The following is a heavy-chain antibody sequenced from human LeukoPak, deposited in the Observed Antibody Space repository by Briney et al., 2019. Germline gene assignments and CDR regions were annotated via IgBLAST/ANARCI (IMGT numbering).Heavy chain of an antibody. D-gene: IGHD2-2*01. Sequence: PSETLSLTCAVYGGSFSGYYWSWIRQPPGKGLEWIGGINHSGSTNYNPSLKSRVTISVDTSKNQFSLKLSSVTAADTAVYYCDRYCSSTSSPRWCWFDPWGQGTLVTVSS. V-gene: IGHV4-34*01. CDR1: GGSFSGYY. CDR3: DRYCSSTSSPRWCWFDP. J-gene: IGHJ5*02. CDR2: INHSGST.